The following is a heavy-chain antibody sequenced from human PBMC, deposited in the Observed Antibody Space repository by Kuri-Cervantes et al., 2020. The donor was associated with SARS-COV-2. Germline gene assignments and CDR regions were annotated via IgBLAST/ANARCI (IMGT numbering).Heavy chain of an antibody. CDR1: GFTFSSYA. V-gene: IGHV3-23*01. Sequence: GGSLRLSCAASGFTFSSYAMSWVRQAPGKGLEWVSAISGSGGSTYYADSVKGRFTISRDNSKNTLYLQMNSLRAEDTAVYYCAKESPMGIAARPNADGIDYWGQGTLVTVSS. CDR3: AKESPMGIAARPNADGIDY. CDR2: ISGSGGST. D-gene: IGHD6-6*01. J-gene: IGHJ4*02.